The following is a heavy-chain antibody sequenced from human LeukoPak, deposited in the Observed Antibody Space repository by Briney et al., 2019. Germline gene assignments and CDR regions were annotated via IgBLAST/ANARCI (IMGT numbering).Heavy chain of an antibody. J-gene: IGHJ4*02. Sequence: GRSLRLSCAASGFTFSSYGMHWVRQAPGKGLEWVAVISYDGSNKYYADSVKGRFTISRDNSKNTLYLQMNSLRAEDTAVYYCAKDGYDNGGYWGQGTLVTVSS. CDR3: AKDGYDNGGY. CDR2: ISYDGSNK. V-gene: IGHV3-30*18. D-gene: IGHD4-23*01. CDR1: GFTFSSYG.